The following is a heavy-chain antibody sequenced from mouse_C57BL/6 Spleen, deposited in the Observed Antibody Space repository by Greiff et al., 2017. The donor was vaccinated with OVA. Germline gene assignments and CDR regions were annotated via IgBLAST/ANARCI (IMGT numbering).Heavy chain of an antibody. CDR3: ARGELGRAWFAY. V-gene: IGHV1-61*01. J-gene: IGHJ3*01. D-gene: IGHD4-1*01. Sequence: QVQLQQPGAELVRPGSSVKLSCKASGYTFTSYWMDWVKQRPGQGLEWIGNLYPSDSETHYNQKFKDKATLTVDNSSSTAYMQLSSLTSEDSAVYYCARGELGRAWFAYWGQGTLVTVSA. CDR1: GYTFTSYW. CDR2: LYPSDSET.